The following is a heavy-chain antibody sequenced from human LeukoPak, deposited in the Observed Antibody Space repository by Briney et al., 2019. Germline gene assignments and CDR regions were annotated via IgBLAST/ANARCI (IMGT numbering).Heavy chain of an antibody. D-gene: IGHD3-22*01. CDR2: MNTNSGNT. CDR1: GYTFTSYD. Sequence: ASVKDSCKASGYTFTSYDINWVRQATGQGLEWMGWMNTNSGNTGYAQKFQGRVTMTRDTSIRTHSMELSRLRAKDTAVYYCASPGNHYDPNGYYPFEDWGQGTLVTVSS. V-gene: IGHV1-8*01. J-gene: IGHJ4*02. CDR3: ASPGNHYDPNGYYPFED.